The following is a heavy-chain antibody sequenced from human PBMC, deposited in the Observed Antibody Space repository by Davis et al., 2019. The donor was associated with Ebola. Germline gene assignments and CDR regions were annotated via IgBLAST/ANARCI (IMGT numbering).Heavy chain of an antibody. CDR1: GYTFTSYA. D-gene: IGHD3-3*01. CDR3: ARVGLYDFWSGYYDWFDP. J-gene: IGHJ5*02. V-gene: IGHV1-3*01. Sequence: AASVKVSCKASGYTFTSYAMHWVRQAPGQRLEWMGWINAGNGNTKYSQKFQGRVTITRDTSASTAYMELSSLRSEDTAVYYCARVGLYDFWSGYYDWFDPWGQGTLVTVSS. CDR2: INAGNGNT.